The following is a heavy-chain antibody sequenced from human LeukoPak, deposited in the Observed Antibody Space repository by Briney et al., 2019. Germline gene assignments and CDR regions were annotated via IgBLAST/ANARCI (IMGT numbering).Heavy chain of an antibody. Sequence: ASETLSLTGTVSGGSISSYYWSWIRQPPGKGLEWIGYIYYSGSTNYNPSLKSRVTISVDTSKNQFSLKLSSVTAADTAVYYCARDRDCSSTSCYPSYFDYWGQGTLVTVSS. J-gene: IGHJ4*02. CDR2: IYYSGST. V-gene: IGHV4-59*01. D-gene: IGHD2-2*01. CDR1: GGSISSYY. CDR3: ARDRDCSSTSCYPSYFDY.